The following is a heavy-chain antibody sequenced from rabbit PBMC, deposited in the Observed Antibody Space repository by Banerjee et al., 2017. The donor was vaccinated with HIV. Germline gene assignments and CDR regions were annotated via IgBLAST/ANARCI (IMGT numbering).Heavy chain of an antibody. D-gene: IGHD2-1*01. CDR3: ARDSYGDNGDFNF. CDR2: IDAGSSGNT. V-gene: IGHV1S40*01. CDR1: GFSFSSYYY. J-gene: IGHJ4*01. Sequence: QSLEESGGDLVKPGASLTLTCTASGFSFSSYYYMCWVRQAPGKGLEWIACIDAGSSGNTYYASWAKGRFTISKTSSTTVTLQLNSLTAADTATYFCARDSYGDNGDFNFWGPGTLVTVS.